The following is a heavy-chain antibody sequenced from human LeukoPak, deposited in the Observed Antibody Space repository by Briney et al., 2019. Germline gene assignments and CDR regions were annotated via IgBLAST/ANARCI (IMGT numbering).Heavy chain of an antibody. Sequence: ASVKVSCKASGGTFSSYAISWVRQAPGQGLEWMGRIIPIFGTANYAQKFQGRVTITTDESTSTAYMELSSLRSVDTAVYYCARGIVGATTGDAFDIWGQGTMVTVSS. CDR2: IIPIFGTA. J-gene: IGHJ3*02. CDR1: GGTFSSYA. CDR3: ARGIVGATTGDAFDI. V-gene: IGHV1-69*05. D-gene: IGHD1-26*01.